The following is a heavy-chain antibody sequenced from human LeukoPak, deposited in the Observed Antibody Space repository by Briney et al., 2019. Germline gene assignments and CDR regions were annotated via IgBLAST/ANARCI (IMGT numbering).Heavy chain of an antibody. CDR1: GFTVSSNS. J-gene: IGHJ4*02. D-gene: IGHD3-3*01. Sequence: PGGSLRLSCAASGFTVSSNSMSWVRQAPGKGLEWVSVIYSGGSTYYADSVKGRFTISRDNSKNTLYLQMNSLRAEDTAVYYCARGMSDYDFWSGLDYWGQGTLVTVSS. V-gene: IGHV3-53*01. CDR3: ARGMSDYDFWSGLDY. CDR2: IYSGGST.